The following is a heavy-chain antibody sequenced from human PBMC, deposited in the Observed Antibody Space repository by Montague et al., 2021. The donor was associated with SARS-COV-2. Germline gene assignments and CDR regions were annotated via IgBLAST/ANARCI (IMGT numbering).Heavy chain of an antibody. CDR3: ARDGDYYDSSGILDY. D-gene: IGHD3-22*01. CDR1: GFTFSSYS. Sequence: SLRLSYAASGFTFSSYSMNWVRQAPGKGLEWVSSISSSSYIYYADSVKGRFTISRDNAKNSLYLQMNSLRAEDTAVYYCARDGDYYDSSGILDYWGQGTLVTVSS. CDR2: ISSSSYI. V-gene: IGHV3-21*01. J-gene: IGHJ4*02.